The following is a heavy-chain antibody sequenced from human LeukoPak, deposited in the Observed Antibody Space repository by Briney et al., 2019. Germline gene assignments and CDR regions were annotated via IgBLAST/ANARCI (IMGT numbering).Heavy chain of an antibody. CDR3: AKDMAVTTAGIDAFDI. D-gene: IGHD4-17*01. Sequence: PGGSLRLSCAASGFTFSSYGMHWVRQAPGKGLEWVAVISYDGSNKYYADSVKGRFTISRDNSKNTLYLQMNSLSAEDTAVYYCAKDMAVTTAGIDAFDIWGQGTMVTVSS. CDR2: ISYDGSNK. V-gene: IGHV3-30*18. CDR1: GFTFSSYG. J-gene: IGHJ3*02.